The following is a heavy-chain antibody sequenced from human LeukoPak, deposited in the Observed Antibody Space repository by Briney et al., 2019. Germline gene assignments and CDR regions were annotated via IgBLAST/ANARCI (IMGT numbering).Heavy chain of an antibody. V-gene: IGHV1-18*01. CDR1: GYTFTSYG. CDR3: ASDLGKETGY. CDR2: ISAYNGNT. D-gene: IGHD7-27*01. J-gene: IGHJ4*02. Sequence: WASVKVSCKASGYTFTSYGISWVRQAPGQGLEWMGWISAYNGNTNYAQKFQGRVTITADKSTSTAYMELSSLRSEDTAVYYCASDLGKETGYWGQGTLVTVSS.